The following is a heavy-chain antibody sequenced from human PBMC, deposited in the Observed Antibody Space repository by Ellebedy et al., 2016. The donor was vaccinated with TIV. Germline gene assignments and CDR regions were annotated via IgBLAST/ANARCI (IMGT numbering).Heavy chain of an antibody. Sequence: GESLKISCVASGFTFSSYEMNWVRQAPGKGLEWVARIKSKTDGGTTDYAAPVKGRFAISRDDSKNTLYLQMNSLETEDTAVYYCAIVATVRLWNFDLWGRGTLVTVSS. J-gene: IGHJ2*01. CDR1: GFTFSSYE. CDR2: IKSKTDGGTT. V-gene: IGHV3-15*01. D-gene: IGHD5-12*01. CDR3: AIVATVRLWNFDL.